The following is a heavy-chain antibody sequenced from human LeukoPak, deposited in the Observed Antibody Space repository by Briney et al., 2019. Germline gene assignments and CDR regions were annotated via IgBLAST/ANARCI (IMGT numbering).Heavy chain of an antibody. CDR3: VKGSAASRPYYFDC. J-gene: IGHJ4*02. Sequence: PGGSLRLSCAASGFTVSSNYMSWVRQAPGKGLEWVSVIYSGGSTYYADSVKGRFTISRDNSKNTLYLQMNSLRAEDTAVYHCVKGSAASRPYYFDCWGQGTLVTVSS. CDR1: GFTVSSNY. CDR2: IYSGGST. D-gene: IGHD6-25*01. V-gene: IGHV3-53*01.